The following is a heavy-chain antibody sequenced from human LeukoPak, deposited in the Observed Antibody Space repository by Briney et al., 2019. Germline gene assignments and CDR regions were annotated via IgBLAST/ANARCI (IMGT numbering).Heavy chain of an antibody. V-gene: IGHV3-23*01. CDR2: ISSSSDHI. CDR3: ANFVDTSMGGNDY. D-gene: IGHD5-18*01. CDR1: GFTFSSHA. Sequence: GGSLRLSCAASGFTFSSHAMSWVRQAPGKGLEWVSAISSSSDHIYYADSVQGRFTISRDNSKNTLYLQMNSLRAEDTALYYCANFVDTSMGGNDYWGQGTLVTVSP. J-gene: IGHJ4*02.